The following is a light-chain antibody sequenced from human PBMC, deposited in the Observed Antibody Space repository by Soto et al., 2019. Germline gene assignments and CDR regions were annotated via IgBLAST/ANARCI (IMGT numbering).Light chain of an antibody. V-gene: IGLV2-14*01. CDR3: SSYTCSSFAYG. J-gene: IGLJ1*01. CDR2: EVS. Sequence: QSALTQPASVSGSPGQSITISCTGTSSDVGGYNYVSWYQQHPGKAPKLMIYEVSNRPSGVSNRFSGSKSGNTASLTISGLQAEDEADYYCSSYTCSSFAYGVGTGTKVTVL. CDR1: SSDVGGYNY.